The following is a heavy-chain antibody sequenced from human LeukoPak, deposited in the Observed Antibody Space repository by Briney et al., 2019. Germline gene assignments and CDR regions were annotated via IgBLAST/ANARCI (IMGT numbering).Heavy chain of an antibody. CDR3: ARGRYSYQLDY. CDR1: GFTLSSYS. J-gene: IGHJ4*02. CDR2: ISSSSSTI. V-gene: IGHV3-48*02. D-gene: IGHD5-18*01. Sequence: GGSLRLSCAGSGFTLSSYSMDWVRQAPGRGLEWVSYISSSSSTIYYADSVKGRFTISRDNAKNSLYLQMSSLRDEDTAVYYCARGRYSYQLDYWGQGTLVTVSS.